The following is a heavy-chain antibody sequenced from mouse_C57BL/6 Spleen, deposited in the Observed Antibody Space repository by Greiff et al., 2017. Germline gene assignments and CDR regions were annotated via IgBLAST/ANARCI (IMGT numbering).Heavy chain of an antibody. Sequence: QVTLKESGPGILQPSQTLSLTCSFSGFSLSTFGMGVGWIRQPSGKGLEWLAHIWWDDDKYYNPALKSRLTISKDTSKNQVFLKIANVDTADTATYYCARIAARANDWDVDGNYGGQGTTLTVSS. CDR3: ARIAARANDWDVDGNY. CDR1: GFSLSTFGMG. CDR2: IWWDDDK. J-gene: IGHJ2*01. D-gene: IGHD4-1*01. V-gene: IGHV8-8*01.